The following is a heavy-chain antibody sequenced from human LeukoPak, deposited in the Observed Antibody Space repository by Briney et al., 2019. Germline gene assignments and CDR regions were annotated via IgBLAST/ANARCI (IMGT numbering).Heavy chain of an antibody. CDR3: ASPNAPYSYYGMDV. CDR1: GYTFTTYA. Sequence: ASVNVSCKASGYTFTTYAMNWVRQAPGQGLEWMGWINTNTRNPTYAQGFTGRFVFSLDTSVSTAYLQISSLKAEDTAVYYCASPNAPYSYYGMDVWGQGTTVTVSS. D-gene: IGHD2-2*01. V-gene: IGHV7-4-1*02. CDR2: INTNTRNP. J-gene: IGHJ6*02.